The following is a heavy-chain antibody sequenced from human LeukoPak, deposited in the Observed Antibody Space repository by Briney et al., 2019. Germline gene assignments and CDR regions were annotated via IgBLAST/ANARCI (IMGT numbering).Heavy chain of an antibody. Sequence: SETLSLTCAVYGGSFSGYYWSWIRQPPGKGLEWIGEINHSGSTNYNPSLKSRVTISVDTSKNQFSLKLSSVTAADTAVYYCARLEVGYWGQGTLVTVSS. D-gene: IGHD2-21*01. CDR2: INHSGST. CDR1: GGSFSGYY. J-gene: IGHJ4*02. V-gene: IGHV4-34*01. CDR3: ARLEVGY.